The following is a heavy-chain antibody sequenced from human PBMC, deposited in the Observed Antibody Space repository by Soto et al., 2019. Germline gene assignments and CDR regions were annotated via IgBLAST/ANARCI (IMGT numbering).Heavy chain of an antibody. J-gene: IGHJ4*02. D-gene: IGHD2-2*01. V-gene: IGHV3-30-3*01. Sequence: GGSLRLACAASGFSVSSYAMHWVRQAPGKGLEWVAVISYDGTNKYYADSVKGRFTISRDNSKNTLYLQMNSLRGEDTTAYYCARGHCSTTTCHRDYWGQGTLVTVSS. CDR3: ARGHCSTTTCHRDY. CDR2: ISYDGTNK. CDR1: GFSVSSYA.